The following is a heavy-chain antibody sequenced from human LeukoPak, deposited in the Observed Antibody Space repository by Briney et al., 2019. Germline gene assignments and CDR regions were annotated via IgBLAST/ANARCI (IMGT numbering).Heavy chain of an antibody. V-gene: IGHV3-23*01. CDR3: AELGITMIGGV. J-gene: IGHJ6*04. CDR2: ISGSGGST. Sequence: GWTLRLSCAASGFTFSSYGMSWVRQAPGKGLEWVSGISGSGGSTYYADSVKGRFTISRDNSRNTLYLQMNSLRAEDTAVYYCAELGITMIGGVWGKGTTVTISS. CDR1: GFTFSSYG. D-gene: IGHD3-10*02.